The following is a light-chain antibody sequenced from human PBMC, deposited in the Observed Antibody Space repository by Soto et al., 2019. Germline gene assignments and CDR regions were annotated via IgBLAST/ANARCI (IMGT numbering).Light chain of an antibody. CDR1: QSISSY. J-gene: IGKJ5*01. Sequence: EIVFTQSPATLSLSPGERATLSCRASQSISSYLAWYQHKPGQAPRLLIYDASNRATGIPARFSGSGSGTDFTLTISSLEPEDFAIYYCQQRNNWPPITFGQGTRLEI. CDR2: DAS. CDR3: QQRNNWPPIT. V-gene: IGKV3-11*01.